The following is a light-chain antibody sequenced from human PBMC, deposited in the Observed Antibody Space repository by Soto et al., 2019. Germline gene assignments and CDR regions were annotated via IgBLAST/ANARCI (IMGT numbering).Light chain of an antibody. CDR1: QSVDYN. Sequence: EIVMTQSPATLSVSPGERVILSCRASQSVDYNLAWYQQKPGQAPRLLIFGASNRATGIPARFSGSGSGTDFTLTISSLQSEDYGVYFCQQYDNWPRTFGRWTKVEIK. CDR3: QQYDNWPRT. V-gene: IGKV3D-15*01. CDR2: GAS. J-gene: IGKJ4*01.